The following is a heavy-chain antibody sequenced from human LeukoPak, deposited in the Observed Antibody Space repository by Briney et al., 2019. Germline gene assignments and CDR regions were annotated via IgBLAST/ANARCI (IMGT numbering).Heavy chain of an antibody. CDR2: IWYDGSNK. J-gene: IGHJ4*02. CDR3: ARDRGLRGYYFDY. D-gene: IGHD4-23*01. V-gene: IGHV3-30*19. Sequence: PGGSLRLSCAASGFTFSSYGMHWVRQAPGKGLEWVAVIWYDGSNKYYADSVKGRFTISRDNSKNTLYLQMNSLRAEDTAVYYCARDRGLRGYYFDYWGQGTLVTVSS. CDR1: GFTFSSYG.